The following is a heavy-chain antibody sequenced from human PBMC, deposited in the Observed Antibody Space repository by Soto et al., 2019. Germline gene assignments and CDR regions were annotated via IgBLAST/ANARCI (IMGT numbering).Heavy chain of an antibody. J-gene: IGHJ4*02. CDR2: INPSGGST. Sequence: QMQLVQSGAEVKKPGASVKVSCKASGYTFTTYYMHWVRQAPGQGLEWMGVINPSGGSTSYAQKFQGRVTVTRDTSTSTLYMELSSLRSEDTPVYYCAREGDGYNLGPSVDFDYWGQGTLVTVSS. V-gene: IGHV1-46*01. D-gene: IGHD5-12*01. CDR1: GYTFTTYY. CDR3: AREGDGYNLGPSVDFDY.